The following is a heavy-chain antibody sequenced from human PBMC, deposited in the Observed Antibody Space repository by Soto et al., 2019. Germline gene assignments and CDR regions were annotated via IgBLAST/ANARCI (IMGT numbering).Heavy chain of an antibody. CDR3: AREAGSWYLVDHYLNY. V-gene: IGHV3-33*01. CDR1: GFTFSSYG. Sequence: ESGGGVVQPGRSLRLSCAASGFTFSSYGMHWVRQAPGKGLEWVAVIWYDGSNKYYADSVKGRFTISRDNSKNTLYLQMNSLRAEDTAVYYCAREAGSWYLVDHYLNYWGQGTLVTVSS. CDR2: IWYDGSNK. J-gene: IGHJ4*02. D-gene: IGHD6-13*01.